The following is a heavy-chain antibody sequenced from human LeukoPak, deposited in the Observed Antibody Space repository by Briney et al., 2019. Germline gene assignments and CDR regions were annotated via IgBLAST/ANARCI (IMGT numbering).Heavy chain of an antibody. Sequence: GGSLRLSCAASGFTFSSYSMNWVRQAPGKGLEWVSYVSSSSSTIYYADSVKGRFTISKDNAKNSLYLQMNSLRAEDTAVYYCARGRIVGATLAFDYWGRGTLVTVSS. J-gene: IGHJ4*02. CDR2: VSSSSSTI. D-gene: IGHD1-26*01. CDR3: ARGRIVGATLAFDY. CDR1: GFTFSSYS. V-gene: IGHV3-48*01.